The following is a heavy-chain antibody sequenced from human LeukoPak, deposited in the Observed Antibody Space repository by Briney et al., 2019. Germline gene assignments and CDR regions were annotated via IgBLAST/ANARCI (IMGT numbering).Heavy chain of an antibody. Sequence: PGGSLRLSCAASGFTFSSYGMHWVRQAPGKGLEWVAVISYDGSNKYYADSVKGRFTISRDNSKNTLYLQMNSLRAEDTAVYYCAKDSRSPFGSGWYFFDYWGQGTLVTVSS. CDR1: GFTFSSYG. CDR2: ISYDGSNK. V-gene: IGHV3-30*18. J-gene: IGHJ4*02. CDR3: AKDSRSPFGSGWYFFDY. D-gene: IGHD6-19*01.